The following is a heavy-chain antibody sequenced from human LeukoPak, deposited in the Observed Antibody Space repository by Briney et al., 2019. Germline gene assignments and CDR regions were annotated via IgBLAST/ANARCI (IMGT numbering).Heavy chain of an antibody. CDR1: GGTFSSYA. CDR3: ARLPTWTRYSSSWYDFDY. CDR2: IIPILGIA. J-gene: IGHJ4*02. D-gene: IGHD6-13*01. V-gene: IGHV1-69*04. Sequence: SVKVSCKASGGTFSSYAISWVRQAPGQGLEWMGRIIPILGIANYAQKFQGRVTITADKSTSTAYMELSSLRSEDTAVYYCARLPTWTRYSSSWYDFDYWGQGTLVTVSS.